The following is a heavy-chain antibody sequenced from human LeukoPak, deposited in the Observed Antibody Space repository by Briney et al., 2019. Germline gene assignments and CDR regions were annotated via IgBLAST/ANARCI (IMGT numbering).Heavy chain of an antibody. CDR3: ARDLRNYDSCFDY. CDR2: VYYSGDT. D-gene: IGHD3-22*01. Sequence: KSSETLSLTCTVSGGSISSSSYYWGWIRQPPGKGLEWIGTVYYSGDTYYNQPLKSRVTISVDTSKNQFSLKLSSVTAADTAVYYCARDLRNYDSCFDYWGQGTLVTVSS. J-gene: IGHJ4*02. CDR1: GGSISSSSYY. V-gene: IGHV4-39*07.